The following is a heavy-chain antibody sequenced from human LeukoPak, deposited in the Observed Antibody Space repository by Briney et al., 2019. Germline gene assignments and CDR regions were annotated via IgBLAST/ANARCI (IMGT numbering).Heavy chain of an antibody. CDR3: ARQRQKDYYFDY. J-gene: IGHJ4*02. CDR1: GYSISSGYY. CDR2: INHSGST. V-gene: IGHV4-38-2*02. D-gene: IGHD1-1*01. Sequence: SETLSLTCTVSGYSISSGYYWGWIRQPPGKGLEWIGEINHSGSTNYNPSLKSRVTISVDTSKNQFSLKLSSVTAADTAVYYCARQRQKDYYFDYWGQGTLVTVSS.